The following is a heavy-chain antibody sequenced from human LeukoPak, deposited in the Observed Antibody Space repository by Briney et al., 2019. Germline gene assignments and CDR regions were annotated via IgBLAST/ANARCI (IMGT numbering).Heavy chain of an antibody. V-gene: IGHV3-23*01. CDR2: ISGSGGST. CDR1: GFTFSSYA. CDR3: ARDPRTGIMNY. Sequence: GGSLRLSCAASGFTFSSYAMSWVRQAPGKGLEWVSAISGSGGSTYYADSVKGRFTISRDNSKNTLYLQMNSLRAEDTAVHYCARDPRTGIMNYWGQGTLVTVSS. D-gene: IGHD1-1*01. J-gene: IGHJ4*02.